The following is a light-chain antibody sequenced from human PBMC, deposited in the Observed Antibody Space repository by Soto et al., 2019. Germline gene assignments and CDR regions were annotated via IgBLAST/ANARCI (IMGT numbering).Light chain of an antibody. CDR3: CSYAGSSIFV. J-gene: IGLJ2*01. CDR1: SSDVGTYNL. CDR2: EVI. Sequence: QSALTQPASVSGSPGQSITISSTGSSSDVGTYNLVSWYQHHPGKAPKLMISEVIKRPSGVSNRFSGSKSGNTASLTISGLQAEDEADYYSCSYAGSSIFVFGGGTKLTVL. V-gene: IGLV2-23*02.